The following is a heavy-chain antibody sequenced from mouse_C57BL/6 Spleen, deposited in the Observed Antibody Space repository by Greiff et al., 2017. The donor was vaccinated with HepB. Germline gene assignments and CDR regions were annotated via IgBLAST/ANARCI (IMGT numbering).Heavy chain of an antibody. CDR1: GYAFSSSW. CDR2: IYPGDGDT. CDR3: ARGGIYDYYDAWFAY. J-gene: IGHJ3*01. D-gene: IGHD1-1*01. V-gene: IGHV1-82*01. Sequence: QVQLQQSGPELVKPGASVKISCKASGYAFSSSWMNWVKQRPGKGLEWIGRIYPGDGDTNYNGKFKGKATLTADKSSSTAYMQLSSLTSEDSAVYFCARGGIYDYYDAWFAYWGQGTLVTVSA.